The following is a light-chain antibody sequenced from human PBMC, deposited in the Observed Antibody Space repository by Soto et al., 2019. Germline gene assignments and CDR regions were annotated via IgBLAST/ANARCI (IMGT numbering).Light chain of an antibody. J-gene: IGKJ1*01. CDR1: MDIGND. Sequence: IQVPQSQSSLSASIXDRVRITSLASMDIGNDLDXXQQXXGXAPKXXXYHXSTLQSGVPSRFSGAGSGAEFTLTINGLQSEDFATYFCLQHKSDPWTFGQGTKVDI. CDR3: LQHKSDPWT. CDR2: HXS. V-gene: IGKV1-17*01.